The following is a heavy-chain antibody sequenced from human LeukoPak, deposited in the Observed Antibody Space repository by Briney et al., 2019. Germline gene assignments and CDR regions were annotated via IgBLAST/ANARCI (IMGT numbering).Heavy chain of an antibody. Sequence: GGSLRLSCAASGFTFSSYAMHWVRQAPGKGLEWVAVISYDGSNKYYADSVKGRFTISRDNSKNTLYLQMNSLRAEDTAVYYCARDNILAGLTGGQGTLVTVSS. CDR3: ARDNILAGLT. CDR1: GFTFSSYA. J-gene: IGHJ4*02. D-gene: IGHD3-9*01. CDR2: ISYDGSNK. V-gene: IGHV3-30*04.